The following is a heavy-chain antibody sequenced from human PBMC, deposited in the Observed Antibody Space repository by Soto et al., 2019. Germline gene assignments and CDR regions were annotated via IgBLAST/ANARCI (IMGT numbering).Heavy chain of an antibody. V-gene: IGHV3-53*01. CDR1: GFTFSSND. J-gene: IGHJ3*01. D-gene: IGHD3-22*01. CDR3: AIRPLLPGAP. CDR2: IYSGGST. Sequence: EVQLVESGGGLIQPGGSLRLSCAASGFTFSSNDMNWVRQAPGKGMEWVSLIYSGGSTYYADSVKGRFTISRDNSKNTLYLQMSSLRAEDTAVYYCAIRPLLPGAPWGQGTMVNVSS.